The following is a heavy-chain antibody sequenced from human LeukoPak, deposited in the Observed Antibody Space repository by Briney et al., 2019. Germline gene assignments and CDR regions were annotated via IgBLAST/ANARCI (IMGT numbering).Heavy chain of an antibody. J-gene: IGHJ6*02. CDR2: ISSSSSYI. V-gene: IGHV3-21*01. CDR3: ARDTVVVVAATHYYGMDV. Sequence: PGGSLRLSCAASGSTFSSYSMNWVRQAPGKGLEWVSSISSSSSYIYYADSVKGRFTISRDNAKNSLYLQMNSLRAEDTAVYYCARDTVVVVAATHYYGMDVWGQGTTVTVSS. CDR1: GSTFSSYS. D-gene: IGHD2-15*01.